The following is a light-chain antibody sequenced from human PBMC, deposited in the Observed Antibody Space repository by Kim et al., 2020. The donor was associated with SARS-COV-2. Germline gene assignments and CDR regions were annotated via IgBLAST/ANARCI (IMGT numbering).Light chain of an antibody. CDR1: QSVSRN. V-gene: IGKV3-15*01. CDR2: DAS. CDR3: QHYNNWCT. Sequence: LSVSPGERVTLSRRASQSVSRNLAWYQHQPGQPPRLHIYDASTRATGVPARFSGSGSGTDFTLTISSLQSEDFAVYYCQHYNNWCTFGQGTELEI. J-gene: IGKJ2*01.